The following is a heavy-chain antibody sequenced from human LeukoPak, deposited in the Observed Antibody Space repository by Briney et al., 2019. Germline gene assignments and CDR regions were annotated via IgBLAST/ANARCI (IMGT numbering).Heavy chain of an antibody. D-gene: IGHD2-15*01. J-gene: IGHJ4*02. CDR2: INGGGSPI. Sequence: GGSLRLSCAASGFTLSRDSMNWVRQAPGKGLEWVSYINGGGSPIYYADSVRGRFTISRDKAKNSLYLQMNSLRAEDTAVYYCVRDNPRCCGVVPANIDDYWGQGTLVTVSS. V-gene: IGHV3-48*01. CDR3: VRDNPRCCGVVPANIDDY. CDR1: GFTLSRDS.